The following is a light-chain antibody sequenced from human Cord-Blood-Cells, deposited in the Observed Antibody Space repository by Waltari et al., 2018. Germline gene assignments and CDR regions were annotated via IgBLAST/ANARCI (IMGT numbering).Light chain of an antibody. J-gene: IGLJ1*01. CDR1: SSDMGGYNY. V-gene: IGLV2-14*01. Sequence: QSALTQPASVSESPGQSIIISCTVNSSDMGGYNYISWYQQHPGKAPKLMIYDVSKRPSGVSNRFSGSKSGNTASLTISGLQAEDEADYYCSSYTSSSTYVFGTGTKVTVL. CDR2: DVS. CDR3: SSYTSSSTYV.